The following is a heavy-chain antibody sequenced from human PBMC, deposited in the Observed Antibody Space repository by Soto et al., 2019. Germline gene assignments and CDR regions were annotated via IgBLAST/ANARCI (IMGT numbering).Heavy chain of an antibody. CDR3: ARIGLVDIVATIRSGYYYYGMDV. V-gene: IGHV5-51*01. CDR1: GYSFTSYC. Sequence: PWESLKISCKVSGYSFTSYCIGGVPQMSEKGLEWMGIVYPGDSDTRYSPSFQGQVTISADKSISTAYLQWSSLKASDTAMYYCARIGLVDIVATIRSGYYYYGMDVWGQGTTVTVSS. D-gene: IGHD5-12*01. CDR2: VYPGDSDT. J-gene: IGHJ6*02.